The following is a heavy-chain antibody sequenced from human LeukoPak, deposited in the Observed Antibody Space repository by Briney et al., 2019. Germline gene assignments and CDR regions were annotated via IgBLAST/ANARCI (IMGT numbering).Heavy chain of an antibody. CDR3: ARVGATVTTDY. J-gene: IGHJ4*02. CDR1: GGSISSGSYY. D-gene: IGHD4-17*01. Sequence: SQTLSLTCTVSGGSISSGSYYWSWIRQPAGKGLEWIGRIYTSGSTNYNPSLKSRVTISVDTSKNQFSLKLSSVTAADTAVYYCARVGATVTTDYWGQGTLVTVSS. CDR2: IYTSGST. V-gene: IGHV4-61*02.